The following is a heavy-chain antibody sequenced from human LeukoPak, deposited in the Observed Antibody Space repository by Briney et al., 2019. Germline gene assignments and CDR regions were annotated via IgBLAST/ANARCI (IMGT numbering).Heavy chain of an antibody. J-gene: IGHJ4*02. V-gene: IGHV1-69*01. CDR2: IIPIFGTA. D-gene: IGHD6-19*01. Sequence: PGGSLRLSCAASGFTFSSYAISWVRQAPGQGLEWMGGIIPIFGTANYAQKFQGRVTITADESTSTAYMELSSLRSEDTAVYYCARQAVAGTEDYWGQGTLVTVSS. CDR1: GFTFSSYA. CDR3: ARQAVAGTEDY.